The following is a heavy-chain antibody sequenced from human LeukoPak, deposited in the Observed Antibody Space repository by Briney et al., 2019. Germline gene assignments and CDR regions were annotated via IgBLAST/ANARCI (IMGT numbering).Heavy chain of an antibody. CDR2: INPNSGGT. J-gene: IGHJ4*02. CDR1: GYTFTGYY. D-gene: IGHD6-19*01. CDR3: RAVAGLYYFDY. Sequence: RASVKVSCKASGYTFTGYYMHWVRQAPGQGLEWMGRINPNSGGTNYAQKFQGRVTMTRDTSISTAYMELSRLRSDDTAVYYCRAVAGLYYFDYWGQGTLVTVSS. V-gene: IGHV1-2*06.